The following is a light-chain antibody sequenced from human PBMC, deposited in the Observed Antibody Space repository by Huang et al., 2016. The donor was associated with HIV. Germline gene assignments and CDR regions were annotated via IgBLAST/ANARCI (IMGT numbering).Light chain of an antibody. CDR2: AAS. V-gene: IGKV1-39*01. CDR3: QQTYSTPRT. CDR1: QTINTY. Sequence: DIQMTQSPPSLSASVGDRVTITCRASQTINTYLNWYQQKPGKAPKLLIYAASSLHSGVPSRFSGSGSGTDFTLTISGLQREDFATYFCQQTYSTPRTFGQGTRVEIK. J-gene: IGKJ1*01.